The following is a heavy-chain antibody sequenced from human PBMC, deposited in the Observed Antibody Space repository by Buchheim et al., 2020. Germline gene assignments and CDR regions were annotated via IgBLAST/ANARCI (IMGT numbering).Heavy chain of an antibody. CDR2: IYYSGST. J-gene: IGHJ6*02. Sequence: QVQLQESGPGLVKPSQTLSLTCTVSGGSISSGGYYWSWIRQHPGKGLEWIVYIYYSGSTYYNPSLKSRVTISVDTSKNQFSLKLRSVTAAYTAVYYCARAYGGYDYYYYGMDVWGQGTT. V-gene: IGHV4-31*03. D-gene: IGHD1-1*01. CDR1: GGSISSGGYY. CDR3: ARAYGGYDYYYYGMDV.